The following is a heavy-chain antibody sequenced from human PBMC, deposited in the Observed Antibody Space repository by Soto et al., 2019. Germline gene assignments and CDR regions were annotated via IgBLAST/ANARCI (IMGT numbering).Heavy chain of an antibody. Sequence: PXGSLRVSSAASGFTFSSYYMHWVRQATGKGLEWVSAIGTAGDTYYPGSVKCRFTISRENAKNSLYLQMKSLRAGDTAVYYCARSFSSGYYDAFDIWGQGTMVTVSS. CDR2: IGTAGDT. CDR1: GFTFSSYY. CDR3: ARSFSSGYYDAFDI. V-gene: IGHV3-13*01. J-gene: IGHJ3*02. D-gene: IGHD3-22*01.